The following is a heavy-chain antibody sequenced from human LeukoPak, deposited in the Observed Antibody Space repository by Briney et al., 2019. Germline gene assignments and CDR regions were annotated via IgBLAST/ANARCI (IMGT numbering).Heavy chain of an antibody. CDR1: VFTFSSYA. D-gene: IGHD6-19*01. Sequence: GGSLRLSCAASVFTFSSYAMHWVRQAPGKGLEWVAVISYDGSNKYYADSVKGRFTISRDNSKNTLYLQMNSLRAEDTAVYYCARGRYSSGWTYSDYWGQGTLVTVSS. J-gene: IGHJ4*02. V-gene: IGHV3-30-3*01. CDR2: ISYDGSNK. CDR3: ARGRYSSGWTYSDY.